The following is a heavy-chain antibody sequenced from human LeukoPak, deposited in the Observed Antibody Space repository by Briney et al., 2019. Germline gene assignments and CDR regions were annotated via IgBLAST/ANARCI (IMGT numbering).Heavy chain of an antibody. CDR3: ARDRSLTGYYLQYYYYYMDV. CDR2: INPNSGGT. J-gene: IGHJ6*03. Sequence: GASVKVSCKASGYTFTSYYMHWVRQAPGQGLEWMGWINPNSGGTNYAQKFQGRVTMTRDTSISTAYMELSRLRSDDTAVYYCARDRSLTGYYLQYYYYYMDVWGKGTTVTVSS. V-gene: IGHV1-2*02. CDR1: GYTFTSYY. D-gene: IGHD3-9*01.